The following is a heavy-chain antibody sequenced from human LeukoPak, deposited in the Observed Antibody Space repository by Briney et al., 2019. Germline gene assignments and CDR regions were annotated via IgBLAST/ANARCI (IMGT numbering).Heavy chain of an antibody. J-gene: IGHJ5*02. CDR2: FDPEDGET. CDR3: ATVRTSRTTWFDT. Sequence: ASVKVSCKVSGYTLTELSMHWVRQAPGKGLEWVGGFDPEDGETVYAQKFQGRVTMTEDTSTDTAYMELSSLRSEDTAVYYCATVRTSRTTWFDTWGQGTLVTISS. CDR1: GYTLTELS. D-gene: IGHD1-1*01. V-gene: IGHV1-24*01.